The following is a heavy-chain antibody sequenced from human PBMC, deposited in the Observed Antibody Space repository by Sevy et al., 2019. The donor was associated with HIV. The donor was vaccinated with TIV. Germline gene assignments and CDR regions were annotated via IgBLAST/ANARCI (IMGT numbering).Heavy chain of an antibody. D-gene: IGHD6-19*01. CDR1: GYTFTTYA. CDR3: ARDHEGSSGWYVHFDY. Sequence: ASVKVSCKASGYTFTTYAMSWVRQAPGQGLEWLGWINTNTGNPTYAQGLTGRFVFSLDTSVSTAYLQISSLKAEDTAVYYCARDHEGSSGWYVHFDYWGQGTLVTVSS. V-gene: IGHV7-4-1*02. CDR2: INTNTGNP. J-gene: IGHJ4*02.